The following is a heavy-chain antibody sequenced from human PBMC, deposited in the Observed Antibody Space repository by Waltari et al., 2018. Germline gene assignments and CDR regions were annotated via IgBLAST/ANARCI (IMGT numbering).Heavy chain of an antibody. CDR3: AHRALADTAMGWDFGSWDY. D-gene: IGHD5-18*01. J-gene: IGHJ4*02. CDR2: IYWDNDK. CDR1: GFSLTTTGVG. V-gene: IGHV2-5*02. Sequence: QITLKESGPTLLKPTQTLTVTCSFSGFSLTTTGVGVGWIRQPPGKALEWLAVIYWDNDKRYSPSRRNRRTITKDTAKNQVVLTMTNVDPVDTATYFCAHRALADTAMGWDFGSWDYWGQGALVTVSS.